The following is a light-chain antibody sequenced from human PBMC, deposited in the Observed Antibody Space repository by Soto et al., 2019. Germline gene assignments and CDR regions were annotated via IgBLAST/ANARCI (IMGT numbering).Light chain of an antibody. J-gene: IGLJ1*01. Sequence: QSALTQPASVSGSPGQSITISCTGTNSDAGGYNSVSWYRQDPGKAPKLMIYDVTNRPSGVSNRFSGSKSGNTASLTISGLQAEDEADYYCSSFTSSITYVFGAGTKVTVL. V-gene: IGLV2-14*01. CDR1: NSDAGGYNS. CDR2: DVT. CDR3: SSFTSSITYV.